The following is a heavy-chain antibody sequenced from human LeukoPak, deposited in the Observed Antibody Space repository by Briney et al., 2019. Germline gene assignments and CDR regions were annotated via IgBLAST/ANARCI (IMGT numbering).Heavy chain of an antibody. CDR3: ASRSELGIGSYFDY. V-gene: IGHV1-69*04. J-gene: IGHJ4*02. Sequence: SVTVSCTASGGTFSSYAISWVRQAPGQGLEWMGRIIPILGIANYAQKFQGRVTITADKSTSTAYMELSSLRSEDTAVYYCASRSELGIGSYFDYWGQGTLVTVSS. CDR2: IIPILGIA. CDR1: GGTFSSYA. D-gene: IGHD7-27*01.